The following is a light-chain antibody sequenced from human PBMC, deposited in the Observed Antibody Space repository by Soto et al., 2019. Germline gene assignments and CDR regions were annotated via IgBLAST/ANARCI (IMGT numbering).Light chain of an antibody. CDR2: GVS. J-gene: IGKJ2*01. Sequence: ENVLTQSPGTLSLSPGERVTLSCRATQSVTSSYFAWYQQKPGQAPRLLIYGVSSRATDIPDRFSGSGSGTDFTLTISRLEPEDFVVYYCQQYSSLPHTFGQGTKLEVK. CDR1: QSVTSSY. CDR3: QQYSSLPHT. V-gene: IGKV3-20*01.